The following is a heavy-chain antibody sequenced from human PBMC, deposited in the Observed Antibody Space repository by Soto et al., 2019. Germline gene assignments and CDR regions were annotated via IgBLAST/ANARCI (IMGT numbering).Heavy chain of an antibody. V-gene: IGHV3-23*01. CDR2: ISGSGGST. Sequence: EVQLLESGGGLVQPGGSLRLSCAASGFTFSSYAMSWVRQAPGKGLEWVSAISGSGGSTYYADSVKGRFTISRDNSKNPLYLQMTSLRAEDTAVYYCAKLWFGELESFDYWGQGTLVTVSS. J-gene: IGHJ4*02. CDR1: GFTFSSYA. CDR3: AKLWFGELESFDY. D-gene: IGHD3-10*01.